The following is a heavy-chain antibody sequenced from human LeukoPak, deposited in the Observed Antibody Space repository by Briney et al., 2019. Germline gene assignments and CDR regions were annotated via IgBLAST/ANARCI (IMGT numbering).Heavy chain of an antibody. D-gene: IGHD1-26*01. V-gene: IGHV3-23*01. Sequence: GGSLRLSCAASGFTFSSYAMSWVRQAPGKGLEWVSAISGSGGSTYYADSVKGRFTISRDNSKNTLYLQMSSLRAEDTAVYYCAKTARSYSGSYSTPNWGQGTLVTVSS. CDR1: GFTFSSYA. CDR2: ISGSGGST. CDR3: AKTARSYSGSYSTPN. J-gene: IGHJ4*02.